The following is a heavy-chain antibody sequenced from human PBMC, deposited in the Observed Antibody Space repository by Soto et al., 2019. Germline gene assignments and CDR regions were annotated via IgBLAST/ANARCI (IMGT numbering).Heavy chain of an antibody. CDR2: INHSGST. J-gene: IGHJ3*02. V-gene: IGHV4-34*01. D-gene: IGHD3-9*01. CDR1: GGSICSYY. CDR3: ARVVESKYDILTGTQTFDI. Sequence: PSETLSLTCTVSGGSICSYYWSWIRQPPGKGLEWIGEINHSGSTNYNPSLKSRVTISVDTSKNQFSLKLSSVTAADTAVYYCARVVESKYDILTGTQTFDIWGQGTMVTV.